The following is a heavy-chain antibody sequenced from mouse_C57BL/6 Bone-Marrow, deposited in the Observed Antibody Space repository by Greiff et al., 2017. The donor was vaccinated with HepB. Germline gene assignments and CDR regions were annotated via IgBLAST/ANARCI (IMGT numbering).Heavy chain of an antibody. J-gene: IGHJ4*01. CDR2: IYPGDGDT. V-gene: IGHV1-82*01. CDR3: ARERQLRLRAMDY. D-gene: IGHD3-2*02. Sequence: VKLVESGPELVKPGASVKISCKASGYAFSSSWMNWVKQRPGKGLEWIGRIYPGDGDTNYNGKFKGKATLTADKSSSTAYMQLSSLTSEDSAVYSGARERQLRLRAMDYWGQGTSVTVSS. CDR1: GYAFSSSW.